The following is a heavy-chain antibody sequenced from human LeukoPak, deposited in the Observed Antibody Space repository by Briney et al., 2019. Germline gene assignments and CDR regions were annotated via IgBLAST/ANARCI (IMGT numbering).Heavy chain of an antibody. CDR3: ASLHGDYEHRESYFDY. CDR1: GYTFTSYY. CDR2: INPSGGST. V-gene: IGHV1-46*01. Sequence: GASVKVSCKASGYTFTSYYMHWVRQAPGQGLEWMGIINPSGGSTSYAQKFQGRVTMTRDMSTSTVYMELSSLRSEDTAVYYCASLHGDYEHRESYFDYWGQGPLVTVSS. D-gene: IGHD4-17*01. J-gene: IGHJ4*02.